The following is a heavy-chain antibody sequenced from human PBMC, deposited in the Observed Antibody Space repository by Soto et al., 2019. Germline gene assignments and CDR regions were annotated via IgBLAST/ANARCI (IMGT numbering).Heavy chain of an antibody. J-gene: IGHJ6*03. V-gene: IGHV1-8*01. Sequence: ASVKVSCKASGYTFTSYDINWVRQATGQGLEWMGWMNPNSGNTGYAQKFQGRVTMTRNTSISTAYMELSSLRSEDTAVYYCASSVSSCSSTSCYSYYYYYMDVWAKRTTVTVSS. CDR3: ASSVSSCSSTSCYSYYYYYMDV. CDR1: GYTFTSYD. D-gene: IGHD2-2*01. CDR2: MNPNSGNT.